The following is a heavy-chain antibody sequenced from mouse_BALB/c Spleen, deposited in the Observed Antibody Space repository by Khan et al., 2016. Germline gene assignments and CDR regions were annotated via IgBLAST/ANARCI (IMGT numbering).Heavy chain of an antibody. Sequence: VRLQQSGPELVKPGASVKVSCKGSGYAFTTYNMYWVKQSHGKSLEWIGYIDPYNGVSSYNQKFKDKATLTVDESSSTAYMHLNSLTSEDSAVXCCARLDGNYVPFAYWGQGTLVTVSA. CDR1: GYAFTTYN. CDR3: ARLDGNYVPFAY. CDR2: IDPYNGVS. V-gene: IGHV1S135*01. J-gene: IGHJ3*01. D-gene: IGHD2-1*01.